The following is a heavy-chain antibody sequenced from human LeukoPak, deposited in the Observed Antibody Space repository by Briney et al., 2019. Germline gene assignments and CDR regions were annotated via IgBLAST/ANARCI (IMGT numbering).Heavy chain of an antibody. J-gene: IGHJ4*02. CDR3: AREKYGSGVCFDY. D-gene: IGHD3-10*01. CDR2: VYYTGST. CDR1: GVSIRSYY. V-gene: IGHV4-59*01. Sequence: SETLSLTCNVSGVSIRSYYWSWIRQPPGEGLEWIGNVYYTGSTDYNPSLESRVTISVDTSQNQFSLKVNSVTAADTAVYYCAREKYGSGVCFDYWGQGTLVTVSS.